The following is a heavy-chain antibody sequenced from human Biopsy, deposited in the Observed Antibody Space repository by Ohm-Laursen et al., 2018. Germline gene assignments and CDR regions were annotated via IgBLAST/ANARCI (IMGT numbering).Heavy chain of an antibody. Sequence: SVKVSCKASENTFSNYAISWVRQAPGEGLEWMGGIIAVSGLVNYAPKFQGRVSITADKSTATAYMELSNLKSEDTAVYYCATPFQYYDSWGGYPPFDHWGQGTLVTVSS. CDR2: IIAVSGLV. CDR3: ATPFQYYDSWGGYPPFDH. J-gene: IGHJ4*02. D-gene: IGHD3-3*01. CDR1: ENTFSNYA. V-gene: IGHV1-69*10.